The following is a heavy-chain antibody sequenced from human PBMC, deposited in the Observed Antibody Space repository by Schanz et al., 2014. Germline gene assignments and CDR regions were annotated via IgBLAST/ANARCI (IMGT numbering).Heavy chain of an antibody. Sequence: QVTLVQSGSEVKKPGSSVKVSCKAIGGTLQSYTLSWVGKGEGEGLEWMGSFFPRLRVALSSPHFRGRVTITADSATNTAEREVSSLRFDDTAMEEGEKSPQVENDPLTGYLEGEAWGLGT. CDR3: EKSPQVENDPLTGYLEGEA. CDR1: GGTLQSYT. J-gene: IGHJ5*02. D-gene: IGHD3-9*01. V-gene: IGHV1-69*02. CDR2: FFPRLRVA.